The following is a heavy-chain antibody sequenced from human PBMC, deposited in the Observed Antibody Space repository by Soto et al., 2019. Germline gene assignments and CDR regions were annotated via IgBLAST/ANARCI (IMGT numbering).Heavy chain of an antibody. D-gene: IGHD2-2*01. J-gene: IGHJ6*03. Sequence: GGSLRLSCTPSGFTLSSYAMTWVRQAPGEGLEWVSAISGSGGNTYYADSVKGRFTISRDNSKNTLYLQMNSLRAEDTAVYYCARADQPFFYYYYYYMDVWGKGTTVTVSS. V-gene: IGHV3-23*01. CDR1: GFTLSSYA. CDR2: ISGSGGNT. CDR3: ARADQPFFYYYYYYMDV.